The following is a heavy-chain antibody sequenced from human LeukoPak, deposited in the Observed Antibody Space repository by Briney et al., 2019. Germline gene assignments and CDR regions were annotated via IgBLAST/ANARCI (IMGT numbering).Heavy chain of an antibody. J-gene: IGHJ3*02. Sequence: GGSLRLSCAASGFTFSSYAMSWVRQAPGKGLEWVSAISGSGGSTYSADSVKGRFTISRDNSKNTLYLQMNSLRAEDTAVYYCAREVEPYSGSLTVAFDIWGQGTMVTVSS. CDR3: AREVEPYSGSLTVAFDI. CDR1: GFTFSSYA. V-gene: IGHV3-23*01. CDR2: ISGSGGST. D-gene: IGHD1-26*01.